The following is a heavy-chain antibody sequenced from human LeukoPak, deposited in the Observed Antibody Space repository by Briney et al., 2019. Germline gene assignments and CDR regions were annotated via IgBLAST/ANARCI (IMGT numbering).Heavy chain of an antibody. Sequence: PGRSLRLSCAASGFTFSGYSMHWVRRAPGKGLEWVSSISSISTYIYYTDSVKGRFSISRDNAKNSLYLQMNSLRAEDTAVYYCARDPDSSGYCDYWGQGTLVTVSS. V-gene: IGHV3-21*01. CDR2: ISSISTYI. J-gene: IGHJ4*02. CDR1: GFTFSGYS. D-gene: IGHD3-22*01. CDR3: ARDPDSSGYCDY.